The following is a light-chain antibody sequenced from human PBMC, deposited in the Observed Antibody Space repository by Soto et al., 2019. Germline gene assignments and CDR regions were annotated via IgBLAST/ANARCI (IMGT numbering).Light chain of an antibody. J-gene: IGLJ1*01. V-gene: IGLV2-8*01. CDR2: EVN. CDR1: SSDVGGYNY. Sequence: QSVLTQPPSASGSPGQSVATSCTGTSSDVGGYNYVSWYQQHPGKAPKLMIYEVNKRPSGVPDRFSGSKSGNTASLTVSGLQAEDEADYYRSSYAGSSNVFGTGTKVTVL. CDR3: SSYAGSSNV.